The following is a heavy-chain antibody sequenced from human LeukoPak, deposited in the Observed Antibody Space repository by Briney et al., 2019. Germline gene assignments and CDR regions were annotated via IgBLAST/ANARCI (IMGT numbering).Heavy chain of an antibody. D-gene: IGHD3/OR15-3a*01. J-gene: IGHJ5*02. CDR3: ARGTVNWFDP. V-gene: IGHV1-69*02. CDR1: GGTFSSYT. CDR2: IIPILGIA. Sequence: GASVKVSCKASGGTFSSYTISWVRQAPGQGLEWMGRIIPILGIANYAQKFQGRVTITADKSTTTAYMELRTLRSEHTALSYCARGTVNWFDPWGEGTLVTVSS.